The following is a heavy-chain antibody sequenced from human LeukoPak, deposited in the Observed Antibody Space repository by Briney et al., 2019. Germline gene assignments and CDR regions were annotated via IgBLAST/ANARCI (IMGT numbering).Heavy chain of an antibody. Sequence: GGSLRLSCAASGFTFSGYAMSWVRQAPGKGLEWVSAISGSGGSTYYADSVKGRFTISRDNSKNTLYLQMNSLRAEDTAVYYCAKDRQYDFWSGYIYFDYWAREPWSPSPQ. CDR3: AKDRQYDFWSGYIYFDY. V-gene: IGHV3-23*01. CDR1: GFTFSGYA. J-gene: IGHJ4*02. D-gene: IGHD3-3*01. CDR2: ISGSGGST.